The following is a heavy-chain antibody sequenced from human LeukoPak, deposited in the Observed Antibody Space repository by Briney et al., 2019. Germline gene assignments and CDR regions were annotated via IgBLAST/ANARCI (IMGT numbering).Heavy chain of an antibody. CDR1: GFSVSDAY. Sequence: GGSLRLSCAASGFSVSDAYMSWVRQTPGKRLEWIGRVISKSDGGTTDYAAPVKDRFIISRDDSKGTLYLQLNSLRTDDTAVYYCLAQYYFDYWGRGTLVTVSS. CDR2: VISKSDGGTT. V-gene: IGHV3-15*01. D-gene: IGHD5-24*01. J-gene: IGHJ4*02. CDR3: LAQYYFDY.